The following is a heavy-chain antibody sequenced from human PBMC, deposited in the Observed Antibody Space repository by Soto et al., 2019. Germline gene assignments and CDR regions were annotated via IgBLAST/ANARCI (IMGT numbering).Heavy chain of an antibody. CDR1: GGSISSYY. CDR3: ARGVRNWFDP. J-gene: IGHJ5*02. D-gene: IGHD3-10*01. V-gene: IGHV4-59*01. CDR2: IYYSGST. Sequence: SETLSLTCTVSGGSISSYYWSWIRQPPGKGLEWIGYIYYSGSTSYNPSLKSRVTISVDTSKNQFSLKLSSVTAADTAVYYCARGVRNWFDPWGQGTLVTVSS.